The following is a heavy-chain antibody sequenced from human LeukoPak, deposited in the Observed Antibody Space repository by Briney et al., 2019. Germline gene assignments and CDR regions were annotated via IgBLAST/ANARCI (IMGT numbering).Heavy chain of an antibody. CDR1: GFTFSSYG. CDR3: AKASGDIVVVPAAIGAFDI. CDR2: IRYDGSNK. D-gene: IGHD2-2*01. V-gene: IGHV3-30*02. J-gene: IGHJ3*02. Sequence: PGGSLRLSCAASGFTFSSYGMHWVRQAPGKGREWVAFIRYDGSNKYYADSVKGRFTISRDNSKNTLYLQMNSLRAEDTAVYYCAKASGDIVVVPAAIGAFDIWGQGAMVTVSS.